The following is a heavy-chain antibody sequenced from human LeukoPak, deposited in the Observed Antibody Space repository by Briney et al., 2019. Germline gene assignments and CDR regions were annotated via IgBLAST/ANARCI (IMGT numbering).Heavy chain of an antibody. V-gene: IGHV3-53*01. D-gene: IGHD1-26*01. CDR3: ARAIVGATGFDY. Sequence: GGSLRLSCAASGFTVSSSYMSWVRQAPGKGLEWVSLIYSGGDPYYADSVKGRFTISRDSSRNTLYLQMNSLRAEDTAVYYCARAIVGATGFDYWGQGTLVTVSS. J-gene: IGHJ4*02. CDR1: GFTVSSSY. CDR2: IYSGGDP.